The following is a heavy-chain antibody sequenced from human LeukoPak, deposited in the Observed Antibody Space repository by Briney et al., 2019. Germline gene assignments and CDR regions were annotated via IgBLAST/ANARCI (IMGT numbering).Heavy chain of an antibody. CDR3: ARAGLRYFDWLLDGGIDY. D-gene: IGHD3-9*01. J-gene: IGHJ4*02. Sequence: SETLSLTCAVYGGSFSGYYWSWIRQPPGKGLEWIGEINHSGSTNYNPSLKSRVTISVDTSKNQFSLKLSSVTAADTAVYYCARAGLRYFDWLLDGGIDYWGQGTLVTVSS. CDR1: GGSFSGYY. V-gene: IGHV4-34*01. CDR2: INHSGST.